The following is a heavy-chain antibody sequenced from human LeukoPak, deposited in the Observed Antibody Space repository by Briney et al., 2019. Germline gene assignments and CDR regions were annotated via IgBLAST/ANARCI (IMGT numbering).Heavy chain of an antibody. Sequence: GGSLRLSCAASGFTFSSYDMHWVRQATGKGLEWVSAIGTAGDTYYPGSVKGRFTISRENAKNSLYLQMNSLRAGDTAVYYCARGPKYSSGWYSVDYWGQGTLVTVSS. V-gene: IGHV3-13*01. J-gene: IGHJ4*02. D-gene: IGHD6-19*01. CDR2: IGTAGDT. CDR3: ARGPKYSSGWYSVDY. CDR1: GFTFSSYD.